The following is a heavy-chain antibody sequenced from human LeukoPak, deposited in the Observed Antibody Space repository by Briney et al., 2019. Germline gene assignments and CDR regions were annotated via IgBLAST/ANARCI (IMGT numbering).Heavy chain of an antibody. D-gene: IGHD6-6*01. CDR2: ISSRGTYK. V-gene: IGHV3-21*04. J-gene: IGHJ6*03. CDR3: AKEPYSSSNYYYYYMDV. CDR1: GFSFSSYS. Sequence: GGSLRLSCAASGFSFSSYSLNWVRQAPGKGLEWVSSISSRGTYKNSADSLKGRFTISRDNSKNTLYLQMNSLRAEDTAVYYCAKEPYSSSNYYYYYMDVWGKGTTVTVSS.